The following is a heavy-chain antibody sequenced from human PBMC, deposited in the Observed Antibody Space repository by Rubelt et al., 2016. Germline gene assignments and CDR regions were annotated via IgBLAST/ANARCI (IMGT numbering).Heavy chain of an antibody. CDR3: ARAYDFWSGYFSH. CDR1: GFTFSSYG. D-gene: IGHD3-3*01. J-gene: IGHJ4*02. V-gene: IGHV3-33*01. Sequence: QVQLVESGGGVVQPGRSLRLSCAASGFTFSSYGMHWVRQAPGKGLEWVAVIWYDGSNKYYADSVKGRFTISRDNSKNTRYLQMNSRRAEDTAVYYCARAYDFWSGYFSHWGQGTLVTVSS. CDR2: IWYDGSNK.